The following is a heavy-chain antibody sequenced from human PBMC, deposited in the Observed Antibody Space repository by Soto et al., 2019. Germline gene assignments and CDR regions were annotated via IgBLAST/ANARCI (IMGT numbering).Heavy chain of an antibody. CDR2: ISGDGTRT. CDR1: GFNFYNYA. CDR3: VKDLRPNRGWFGP. V-gene: IGHV3-23*01. Sequence: PGGSLRLSCAVSGFNFYNYAMTWVRQAPGKGLEWVSGISGDGTRTYYGDSVKGRFTISRDNSKNTVFLQMNSLRAEDTALYYCVKDLRPNRGWFGPWGQGTRVTVSS. D-gene: IGHD3-3*01. J-gene: IGHJ5*02.